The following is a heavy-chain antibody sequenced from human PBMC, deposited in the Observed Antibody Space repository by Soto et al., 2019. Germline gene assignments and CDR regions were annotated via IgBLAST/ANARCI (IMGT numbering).Heavy chain of an antibody. D-gene: IGHD3-22*01. CDR3: VSGSSGYYWGVHDY. J-gene: IGHJ4*02. Sequence: HPGGSLRLSCTGSGFTFGDYAMSWFRQAPGKGLEWVGFIRSKTYEGTPEYAASLRGRFTISRDDSKSIAYLQMNSLKTEDTGVYYCVSGSSGYYWGVHDYCGQGPLVTVYS. CDR2: IRSKTYEGTP. CDR1: GFTFGDYA. V-gene: IGHV3-49*03.